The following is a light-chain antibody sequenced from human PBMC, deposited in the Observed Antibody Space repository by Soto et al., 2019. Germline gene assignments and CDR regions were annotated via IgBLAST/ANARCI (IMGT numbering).Light chain of an antibody. Sequence: DIQMTQSPSSLSASVGDSVTISCRSSQNIDTFLNWYQQKAGEAPKLLIRSSTTLQDGVPSRFTGSGSGTEFALTIGSLQPEDFATYYCQQSFSSPPWTFGQGTKVEIK. V-gene: IGKV1-39*01. J-gene: IGKJ1*01. CDR3: QQSFSSPPWT. CDR2: SST. CDR1: QNIDTF.